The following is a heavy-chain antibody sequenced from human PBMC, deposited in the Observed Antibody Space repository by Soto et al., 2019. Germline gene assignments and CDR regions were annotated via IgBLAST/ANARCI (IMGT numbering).Heavy chain of an antibody. CDR1: GFTPDDYA. D-gene: IGHD3-3*01. J-gene: IGHJ5*01. Sequence: GGSLRLSCAASGFTPDDYAMHWVRQAPGKGLEWVSGISWNSGSIGYADSVKGRFTISRDNAKNSLYLQMNSLRAEDTAVYYCARESTISGVDAWGQGTLVTVSS. V-gene: IGHV3-9*02. CDR3: ARESTISGVDA. CDR2: ISWNSGSI.